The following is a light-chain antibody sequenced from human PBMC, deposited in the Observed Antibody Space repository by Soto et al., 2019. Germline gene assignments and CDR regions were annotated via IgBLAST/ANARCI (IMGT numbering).Light chain of an antibody. CDR3: SSYASTDTVGV. CDR2: EVT. V-gene: IGLV2-14*01. J-gene: IGLJ3*02. Sequence: QSVLTQPASVCGSPGQSITISCTGTSSDVGGLNFVSWYQQHPGKAPKLIIYEVTNRPSGLSDRFSGSKSGNTASLTISGLQPEDEADYYCSSYASTDTVGVFGGGTKLTVL. CDR1: SSDVGGLNF.